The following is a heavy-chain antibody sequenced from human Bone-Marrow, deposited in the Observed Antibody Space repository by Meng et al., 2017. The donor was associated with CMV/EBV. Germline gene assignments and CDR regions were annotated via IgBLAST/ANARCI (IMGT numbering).Heavy chain of an antibody. CDR2: IYIGGTT. CDR3: ASHEEGYNSYVDY. CDR1: GSTVSSNY. V-gene: IGHV3-53*01. J-gene: IGHJ4*02. Sequence: GESLKISCAASGSTVSSNYMSWVRQAPGKGLEWVSVIYIGGTTYYADSVKGRFTISRDNSKNTLYFQMNSLRAEDTAVYFCASHEEGYNSYVDYWGQGTLVTVSS. D-gene: IGHD5-24*01.